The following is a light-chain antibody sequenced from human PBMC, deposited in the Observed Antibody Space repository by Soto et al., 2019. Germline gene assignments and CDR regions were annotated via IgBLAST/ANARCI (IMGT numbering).Light chain of an antibody. V-gene: IGKV3-11*01. J-gene: IGKJ2*01. CDR2: DAF. CDR3: HQRSNWPYT. Sequence: EIVLTQSPATLYLSPGERATLSCRASQSVSSYLAWYQQKPGQAPRLLIYDAFNRATGIPARFSGSGSGTDFTLTISSLEPEDFAVYYCHQRSNWPYTFGQGTKLEIK. CDR1: QSVSSY.